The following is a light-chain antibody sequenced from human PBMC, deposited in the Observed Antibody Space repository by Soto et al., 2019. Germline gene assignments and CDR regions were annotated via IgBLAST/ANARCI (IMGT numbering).Light chain of an antibody. CDR2: AAS. V-gene: IGKV1-8*01. CDR1: QGISSY. CDR3: QQYYSYLIT. Sequence: AIRITQSPCSCSASTVDGGTITCLASQGISSYLAWYQQKPGKAPKLLIYAASTLQSGVPSRFSGSGSGTDFTLTISCLQSEDFATYYCQQYYSYLITFGQGTRLEIK. J-gene: IGKJ5*01.